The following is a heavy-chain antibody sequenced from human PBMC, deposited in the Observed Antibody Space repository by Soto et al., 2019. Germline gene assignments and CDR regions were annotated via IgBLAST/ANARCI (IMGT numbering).Heavy chain of an antibody. D-gene: IGHD6-13*01. Sequence: GSLRLSCSACGXTFSSYSMHWVRQAPGKGLEYVSAISSNGGSTYYADSVKGRFTISRDNSKNTLYLQMSSLRPEDPALYYCVKSGSAAAGINWYFDLWGRGLLGTVS. J-gene: IGHJ2*01. CDR2: ISSNGGST. CDR3: VKSGSAAAGINWYFDL. V-gene: IGHV3-64D*08. CDR1: GXTFSSYS.